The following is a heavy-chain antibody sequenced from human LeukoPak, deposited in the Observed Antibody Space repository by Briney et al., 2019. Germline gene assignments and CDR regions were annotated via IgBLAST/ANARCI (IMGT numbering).Heavy chain of an antibody. J-gene: IGHJ4*02. V-gene: IGHV1-24*01. D-gene: IGHD1-1*01. Sequence: GASVKVPCKVSGYTLTELSMHWVRQAPGKGLEWMGGFDPEDGETIYAQKFQGRVTMTEDTSTDTAYMELSSLRSEDTAVYYCATRFSTTAGEFDYWGQGTLVTVSS. CDR3: ATRFSTTAGEFDY. CDR1: GYTLTELS. CDR2: FDPEDGET.